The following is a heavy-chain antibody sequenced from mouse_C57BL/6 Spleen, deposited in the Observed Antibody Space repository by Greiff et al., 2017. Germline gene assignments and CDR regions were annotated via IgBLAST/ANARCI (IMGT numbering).Heavy chain of an antibody. J-gene: IGHJ1*03. D-gene: IGHD4-1*01. CDR3: ARGGTGTWYFDV. CDR2: ISDGGSYT. CDR1: GFTFSSYA. Sequence: EVQLVESGGGLVKPGGSLKLSCAASGFTFSSYAMSWVRQTPEKRLEWVATISDGGSYTYYPDNVKGRFTISRDNAKNNLYLQMSHLKSEDTAMYYCARGGTGTWYFDVWGTGTTVTVSS. V-gene: IGHV5-4*01.